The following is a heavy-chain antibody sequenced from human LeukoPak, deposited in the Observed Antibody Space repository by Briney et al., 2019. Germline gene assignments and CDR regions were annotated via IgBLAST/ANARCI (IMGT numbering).Heavy chain of an antibody. CDR2: IYHSGST. CDR3: ARDSRGLTYYYGSGITDV. V-gene: IGHV4-38-2*02. J-gene: IGHJ6*04. CDR1: GYSISSGYY. D-gene: IGHD3-10*01. Sequence: PSETLSLTCTVSGYSISSGYYWGWIRQPPGKGLEWIGSIYHSGSTYYNPSLKSRVTISVDTSKNQFSLKLSSVTAADTAVYYCARDSRGLTYYYGSGITDVWGKGTTVTVSS.